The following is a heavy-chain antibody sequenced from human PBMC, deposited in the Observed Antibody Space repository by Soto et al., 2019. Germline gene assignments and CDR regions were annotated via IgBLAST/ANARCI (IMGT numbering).Heavy chain of an antibody. CDR3: ARSRQWLVLYYYGMDV. CDR2: IYSGGST. Sequence: EVQLVESGGGLVQPGGSLRLSCAASGFTVSSNYMSWVRQAPGKGLEWVSVIYSGGSTYYADSVKGRFTISRDNSKNTLYLQMNSLRAEDTAVYYCARSRQWLVLYYYGMDVWGQGTTVTVSS. CDR1: GFTVSSNY. D-gene: IGHD6-19*01. J-gene: IGHJ6*02. V-gene: IGHV3-66*01.